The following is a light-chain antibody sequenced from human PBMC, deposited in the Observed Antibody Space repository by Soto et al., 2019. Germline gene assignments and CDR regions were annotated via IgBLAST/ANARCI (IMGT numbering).Light chain of an antibody. CDR3: SSHAGSNNPFV. J-gene: IGLJ1*01. V-gene: IGLV2-8*01. CDR2: DVN. Sequence: QSALTQPPSASGSPGQSVTISCTGTSGDVGGYNYVSWYQQHPGKAPKLMIYDVNKRPSGVPDRFSGSKAGNTASLTSSGXXXXXXXXYYCSSHAGSNNPFVFGTGTK. CDR1: SGDVGGYNY.